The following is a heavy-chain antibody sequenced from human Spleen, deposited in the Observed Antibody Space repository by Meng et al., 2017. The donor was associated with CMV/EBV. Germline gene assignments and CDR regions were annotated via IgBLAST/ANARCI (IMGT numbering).Heavy chain of an antibody. CDR3: ASLYGDSSVWYLDL. Sequence: GPPQEAGPGLVKPSQTLSLTCTVSGGSISSGNHYWSWNRQPPGKGLEYIGYIYYSGSTYYNPSLKSRVIISVDTSKNQFSLRLNSVTAADTAVYYCASLYGDSSVWYLDLWGRGTLVTVSS. D-gene: IGHD4-17*01. J-gene: IGHJ2*01. V-gene: IGHV4-30-4*01. CDR1: GGSISSGNHY. CDR2: IYYSGST.